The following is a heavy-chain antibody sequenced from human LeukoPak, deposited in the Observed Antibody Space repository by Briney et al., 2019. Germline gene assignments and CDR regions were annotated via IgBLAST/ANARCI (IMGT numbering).Heavy chain of an antibody. V-gene: IGHV3-23*01. CDR2: ILGSGAST. CDR3: AKEVWPAATPFFGY. D-gene: IGHD2-2*01. J-gene: IGHJ4*02. Sequence: GGSLRLSCAAAGFTFSSYVMSWVRQAPGKGLEWVSIILGSGASTYYADSVKGRFTISRDNSKNTLYLQMNSLRAEDTAVYYCAKEVWPAATPFFGYWGQGTLVTVSS. CDR1: GFTFSSYV.